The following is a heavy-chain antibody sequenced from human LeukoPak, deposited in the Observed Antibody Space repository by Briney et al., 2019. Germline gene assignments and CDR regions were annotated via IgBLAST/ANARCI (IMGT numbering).Heavy chain of an antibody. V-gene: IGHV3-15*07. D-gene: IGHD2-2*01. Sequence: PGGSLRLSCAASGFTVSSNYMNWVRQAPGKGLEWVGRIKSKTVGGTIDYAAPVKGRSTISRDDSKNTLYLQMDSLKAEDTAVYYCTTDYCKSTTCYLNYWGQGTLVTVSS. J-gene: IGHJ4*02. CDR3: TTDYCKSTTCYLNY. CDR2: IKSKTVGGTI. CDR1: GFTVSSNY.